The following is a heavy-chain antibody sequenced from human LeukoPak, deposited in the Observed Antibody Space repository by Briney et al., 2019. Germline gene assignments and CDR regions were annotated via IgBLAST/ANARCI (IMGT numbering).Heavy chain of an antibody. J-gene: IGHJ4*02. Sequence: PGGSLRLSCTASGFTFGDYAMSWFRQAPGKGLEWVGFIRSKAYGGTTEYAASVKGRFTISRDDSKSIAYLQMNSLKTEDTAVYYCTRGDHTGRPPVSVDYWGQGTLVTVSS. V-gene: IGHV3-49*03. CDR1: GFTFGDYA. D-gene: IGHD1-14*01. CDR2: IRSKAYGGTT. CDR3: TRGDHTGRPPVSVDY.